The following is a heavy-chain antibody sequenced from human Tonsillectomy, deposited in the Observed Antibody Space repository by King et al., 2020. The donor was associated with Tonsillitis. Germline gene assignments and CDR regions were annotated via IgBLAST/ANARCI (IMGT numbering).Heavy chain of an antibody. CDR2: IIPIFGTA. CDR3: AREGGDSYGTGGDAFDI. V-gene: IGHV1-69*01. D-gene: IGHD5-18*01. J-gene: IGHJ3*02. CDR1: GGTFSSYA. Sequence: QLVQSGAEVKKPGSSVKVSCKASGGTFSSYAISWVRQAPGQGLEWMGGIIPIFGTANYAQKFQGRVTITADESTSTAYMELSSLRSEETAVYYCAREGGDSYGTGGDAFDIWGQGTMVTVSS.